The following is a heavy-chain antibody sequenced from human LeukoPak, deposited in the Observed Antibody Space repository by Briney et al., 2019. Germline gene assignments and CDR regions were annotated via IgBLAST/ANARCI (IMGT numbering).Heavy chain of an antibody. V-gene: IGHV3-7*03. CDR2: IKQDGSEK. Sequence: PGGSLRLSCAAPGFTFSSYWMSWVRQAPGKGLEWLANIKQDGSEKYYVDSVKGRFTISRDNAKNSLYLQMNSLRAEDTAVYYCARQPAEYDYGLDVWGQGTTVTVSS. CDR3: ARQPAEYDYGLDV. J-gene: IGHJ6*02. CDR1: GFTFSSYW.